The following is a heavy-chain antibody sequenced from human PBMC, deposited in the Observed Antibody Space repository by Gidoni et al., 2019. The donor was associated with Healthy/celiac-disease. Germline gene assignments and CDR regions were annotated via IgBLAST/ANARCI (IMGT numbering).Heavy chain of an antibody. CDR2: FDPEDGET. CDR1: GYTLTELS. CDR3: AASNSSGWRRFDY. J-gene: IGHJ4*02. V-gene: IGHV1-24*01. Sequence: QVQLVQSGAVVKKPGAAVKVSCKVSGYTLTELSMHWVRKAPGKGIEWMGGFDPEDGETIYAQKFQGRVTMTEDTSTDTAYMELSSLRSEDTAVYYCAASNSSGWRRFDYWGQGTLVTVSS. D-gene: IGHD6-19*01.